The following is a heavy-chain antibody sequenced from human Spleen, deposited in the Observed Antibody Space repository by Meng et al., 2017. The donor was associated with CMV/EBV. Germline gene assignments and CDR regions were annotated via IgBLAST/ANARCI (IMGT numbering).Heavy chain of an antibody. CDR3: ARLPDYLGYFDY. Sequence: GSLRLSCTVSGGSISSSIYYWGWIRQPPGKGLEWIGSIHYSGSTYYNASLKSRVTISVDTSKNQFSLKLSSVTAADTALYYCARLPDYLGYFDYWGQGILVTVSS. D-gene: IGHD2-2*01. V-gene: IGHV4-39*01. J-gene: IGHJ4*02. CDR1: GGSISSSIYY. CDR2: IHYSGST.